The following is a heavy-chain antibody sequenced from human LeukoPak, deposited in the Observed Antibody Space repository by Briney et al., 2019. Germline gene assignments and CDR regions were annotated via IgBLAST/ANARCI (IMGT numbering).Heavy chain of an antibody. CDR1: GGSFSGYS. Sequence: SETLSLTCAVYGGSFSGYSWSWIRQPPGKGLEWIGYIYQSGSTYYNPSLKSRVTISVDRSKNQFSLKLSSVTAADTAVYYCARGSERAWSPPDYWGQGTLVTVSS. D-gene: IGHD2-15*01. CDR2: IYQSGST. J-gene: IGHJ4*02. CDR3: ARGSERAWSPPDY. V-gene: IGHV4-30-2*01.